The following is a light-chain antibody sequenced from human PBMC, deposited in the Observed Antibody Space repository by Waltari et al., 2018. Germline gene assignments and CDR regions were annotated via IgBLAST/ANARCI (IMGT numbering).Light chain of an antibody. J-gene: IGLJ2*01. V-gene: IGLV2-14*03. Sequence: QSALTQPASVSGSPGQSITFSCTGDSSDVGGYNYVSWYQQQPGKAPRLMIYDVSIRPSGVANRFSGSKSGNTASQTISGLQAEDEADYYCSSYSRTSTLVVFGGGTKLAVL. CDR3: SSYSRTSTLVV. CDR2: DVS. CDR1: SSDVGGYNY.